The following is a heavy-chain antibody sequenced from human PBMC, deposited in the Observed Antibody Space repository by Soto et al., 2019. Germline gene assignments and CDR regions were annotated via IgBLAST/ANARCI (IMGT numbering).Heavy chain of an antibody. Sequence: ASVKVSCKASGYSFTDYHIHWVRQAPGQGLEWLGRINPKSGGTSTAQKFQGWVTMTTDTSISTASMELTRLTSDDTAIYYCAKDLTRQLAYWLDPWGQGTQVTVS. V-gene: IGHV1-2*04. CDR1: GYSFTDYH. D-gene: IGHD6-6*01. CDR2: INPKSGGT. CDR3: AKDLTRQLAYWLDP. J-gene: IGHJ5*02.